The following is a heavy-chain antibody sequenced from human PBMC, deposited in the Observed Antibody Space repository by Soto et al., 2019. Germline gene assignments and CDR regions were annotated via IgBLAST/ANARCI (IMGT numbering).Heavy chain of an antibody. Sequence: GASVKVSCKASGYTFTSYDINWVRQATGQGLEWMEWMNPNSGNTGYAQKIKGRVNITRNTSISTANMELSSQRSKDTAVNNCARDRGDRDPQDEYNWFDPWGQGTLVTVSS. D-gene: IGHD2-21*02. CDR1: GYTFTSYD. J-gene: IGHJ5*02. V-gene: IGHV1-8*01. CDR3: ARDRGDRDPQDEYNWFDP. CDR2: MNPNSGNT.